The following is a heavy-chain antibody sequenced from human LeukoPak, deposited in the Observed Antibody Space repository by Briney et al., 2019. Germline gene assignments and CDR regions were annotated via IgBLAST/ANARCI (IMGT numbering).Heavy chain of an antibody. CDR2: IRYDGSNK. Sequence: GGSLRLSCAASGFTFSSYGMHWVRQAPGKGLEWVAFIRYDGSNKYYADSVKGRFTISRDNSKNTLYLQMNSLRAEDTAVYYCARSRLVCGGDCYSGWVDYWGQGTLVTVSS. D-gene: IGHD2-21*02. CDR1: GFTFSSYG. J-gene: IGHJ4*02. CDR3: ARSRLVCGGDCYSGWVDY. V-gene: IGHV3-30*02.